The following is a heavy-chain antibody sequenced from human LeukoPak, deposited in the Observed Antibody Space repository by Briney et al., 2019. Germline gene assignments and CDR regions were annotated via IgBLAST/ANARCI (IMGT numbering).Heavy chain of an antibody. CDR1: GFTFSSYA. Sequence: GGSLRLSCAASGFTFSSYAMSWGGQAQGRGLACVSAIGGSCGSTYYAASVNGRFTVSRDDSKNTLYLQMNSLRAEYTAIYYCAKGRTSDYWGQGTLVTVSS. CDR3: AKGRTSDY. V-gene: IGHV3-23*01. J-gene: IGHJ4*02. CDR2: IGGSCGST.